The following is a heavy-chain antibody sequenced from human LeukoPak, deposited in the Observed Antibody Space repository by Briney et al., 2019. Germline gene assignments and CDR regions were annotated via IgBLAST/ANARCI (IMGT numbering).Heavy chain of an antibody. V-gene: IGHV4-4*02. Sequence: PSETLSLTCAVSGGSISSSNWWSWVRQPPGKGLEWIGEIYHSGSTNYNPSLKSRLTISVDKSKNQFSLKLSSVTAADTAVYYCARAVRGVIHRHFDYWGQGTLVTVSS. D-gene: IGHD3-10*01. CDR1: GGSISSSNW. CDR3: ARAVRGVIHRHFDY. J-gene: IGHJ4*02. CDR2: IYHSGST.